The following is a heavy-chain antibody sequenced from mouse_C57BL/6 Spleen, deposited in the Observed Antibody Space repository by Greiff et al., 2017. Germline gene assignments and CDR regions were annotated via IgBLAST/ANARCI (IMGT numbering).Heavy chain of an antibody. D-gene: IGHD1-1*01. CDR3: ACYGSYWYFDV. V-gene: IGHV1-61*01. CDR1: GYTFTSYW. Sequence: QVQLQQPGAELVRPGSSVKLSCKASGYTFTSYWMDWVKQRPGQGLEWIGNIYPSDSETHYNQKFKDKATLTVDKSSSTAYMQLSSLTSEDSAVYYCACYGSYWYFDVWGTGTTVTVSS. J-gene: IGHJ1*03. CDR2: IYPSDSET.